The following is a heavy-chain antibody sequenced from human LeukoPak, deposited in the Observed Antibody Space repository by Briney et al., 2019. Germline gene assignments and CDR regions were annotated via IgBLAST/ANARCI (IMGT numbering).Heavy chain of an antibody. CDR3: AREVADYGGYYYYHYMDV. V-gene: IGHV4-39*07. J-gene: IGHJ6*03. Sequence: SETLSLTCTVSGGSIISSSYYWGWIRQPPGKGLEWIGSIYYSGNTDYNPSLKSRVTISVETSRNQFSLKLSSVTAADTAMYYCAREVADYGGYYYYHYMDVWGKGTTVTISS. CDR2: IYYSGNT. D-gene: IGHD4-23*01. CDR1: GGSIISSSYY.